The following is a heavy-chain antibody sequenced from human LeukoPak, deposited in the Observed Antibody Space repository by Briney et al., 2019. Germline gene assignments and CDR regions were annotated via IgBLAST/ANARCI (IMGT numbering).Heavy chain of an antibody. J-gene: IGHJ4*02. Sequence: ETLSLTCAVSGGSISSGGYSWSWVRQAPGKGLEWVSIAFSDGRTFYADSVKGRFTISRDSSKNTVFLQMNSLRAEDTAVYYCARGDFDYWGPGTLVTVSS. CDR1: GGSISSGGYS. CDR3: ARGDFDY. CDR2: AFSDGRT. V-gene: IGHV3-53*01.